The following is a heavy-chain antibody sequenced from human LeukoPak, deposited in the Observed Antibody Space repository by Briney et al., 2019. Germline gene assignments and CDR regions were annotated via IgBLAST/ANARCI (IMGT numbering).Heavy chain of an antibody. CDR1: GFTFSSSW. V-gene: IGHV3-7*04. CDR2: INQDGSES. J-gene: IGHJ3*02. D-gene: IGHD6-13*01. CDR3: ARATYSSSWFTHPDSFDI. Sequence: GGSLRLSCAASGFTFSSSWMNWVRQAPGKGLEWVANINQDGSESYYVDSVKGRFTISRDNAKNSLYLQMNSLRAEDTAVYYCARATYSSSWFTHPDSFDIWGQGTIVTVSS.